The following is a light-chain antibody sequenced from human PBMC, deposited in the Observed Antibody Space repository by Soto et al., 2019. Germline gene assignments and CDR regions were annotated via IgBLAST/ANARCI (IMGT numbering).Light chain of an antibody. V-gene: IGKV1-12*01. CDR2: AAS. J-gene: IGKJ1*01. CDR1: QDISTW. Sequence: DIQMTQSPSSVSASVGDRVTITCRASQDISTWLAWYQQKPGKAPKFLIYAASSLQRGVPSRFSGSASGTDFPLTISRLQPEDFATYYCKQTNRFPQTFGQGTKVEMK. CDR3: KQTNRFPQT.